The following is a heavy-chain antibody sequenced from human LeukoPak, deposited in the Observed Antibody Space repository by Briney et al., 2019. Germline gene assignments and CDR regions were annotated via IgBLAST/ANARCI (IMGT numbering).Heavy chain of an antibody. CDR3: ARSSGTTADY. D-gene: IGHD1-7*01. J-gene: IGHJ4*02. V-gene: IGHV4-59*01. Sequence: PSETLSPTCTVSGGSITRYYWNWIRQPPGKGLEWIGCIYYSGITNYNPSLKSRVTMSVDTSKNQFSLDLSSVTAADTAVYYCARSSGTTADYWGQGTLVTV. CDR1: GGSITRYY. CDR2: IYYSGIT.